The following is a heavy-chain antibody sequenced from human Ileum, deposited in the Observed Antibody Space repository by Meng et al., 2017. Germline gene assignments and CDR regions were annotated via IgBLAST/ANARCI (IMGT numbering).Heavy chain of an antibody. Sequence: QVQLQEPGPGLVKPSGTLALTCAVSGDSISSCDWWSWVRQPPGKGLEWIGEISQESGRTNYNPSLKSRVTISLDKSKNQFSLNLNSVTAADTAVYYCVRNEGYSLGDWGQGTLVTVSS. CDR1: GDSISSCDW. CDR2: ISQESGRT. D-gene: IGHD2-21*01. V-gene: IGHV4-4*02. J-gene: IGHJ4*02. CDR3: VRNEGYSLGD.